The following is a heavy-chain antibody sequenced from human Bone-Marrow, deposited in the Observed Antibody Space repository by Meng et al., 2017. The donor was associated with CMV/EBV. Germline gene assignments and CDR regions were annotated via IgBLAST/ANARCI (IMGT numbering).Heavy chain of an antibody. J-gene: IGHJ4*02. V-gene: IGHV3-74*01. CDR3: AKDLHRGEWLVKSYYFDY. CDR2: INSDGSST. D-gene: IGHD6-19*01. Sequence: GGSLSLSCAASGFTFSGYWMHWVRQAPGKGLVWVSRINSDGSSTSYADSVKGRFTISRDNSKNTLYLQMNSLRAEDTAVYYCAKDLHRGEWLVKSYYFDYWGQGTLVTVSS. CDR1: GFTFSGYW.